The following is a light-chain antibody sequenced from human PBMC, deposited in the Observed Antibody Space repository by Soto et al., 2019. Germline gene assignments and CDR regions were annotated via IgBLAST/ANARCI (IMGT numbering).Light chain of an antibody. J-gene: IGKJ3*01. CDR3: QQSFQTPFT. Sequence: DIQLTQSPSSLSASVGDRVTITCRSTEDINKYLNWYQQKVGRPPALLIYKTSDFPIGVPSRFSGSGSGTVYTLTIDGLQHDDIATYCCQQSFQTPFTFGQGTKV. V-gene: IGKV1-39*01. CDR2: KTS. CDR1: EDINKY.